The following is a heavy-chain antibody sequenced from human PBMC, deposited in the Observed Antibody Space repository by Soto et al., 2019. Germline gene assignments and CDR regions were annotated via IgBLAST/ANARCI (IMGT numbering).Heavy chain of an antibody. CDR3: ARYDAFKAFDL. CDR1: GFTFNSYT. Sequence: EVQLVESGGGLVKPGGSLRLSCATSGFTFNSYTMNWVRQAPGKGLEWVASISSASSSIDFADSVKGRFTISRDNVNNSFFLQMNSLRDEDTGIYYCARYDAFKAFDLWGQGTMVTVSS. J-gene: IGHJ3*01. D-gene: IGHD1-1*01. CDR2: ISSASSSI. V-gene: IGHV3-21*01.